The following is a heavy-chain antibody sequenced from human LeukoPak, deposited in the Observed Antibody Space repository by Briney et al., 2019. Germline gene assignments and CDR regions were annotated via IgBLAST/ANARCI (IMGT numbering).Heavy chain of an antibody. CDR2: ISSGSSHI. J-gene: IGHJ4*02. Sequence: GGSLRLSCAASGFTFSIHSMSWVRQSPGKGLEWVSSISSGSSHIYYADSMKGRFTISRDNANNSLFLHMNSLRAEDTAVYYCARDFRTQLDGYSPPYHFDYWGQGALVTVSS. CDR3: ARDFRTQLDGYSPPYHFDY. V-gene: IGHV3-21*01. CDR1: GFTFSIHS. D-gene: IGHD5-24*01.